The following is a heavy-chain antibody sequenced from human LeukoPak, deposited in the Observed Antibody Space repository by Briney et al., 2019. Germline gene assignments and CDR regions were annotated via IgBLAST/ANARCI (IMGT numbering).Heavy chain of an antibody. Sequence: GGSLRLSCAASGFTFSSYGMSWVRQAPGKGLEWVSSISGSGGTTYYADSVKGRFTISRDNSKNALYLQMNSLRADDTAVYSCAKDPPTVMANAFHIWGQGTMVTVSS. D-gene: IGHD5-18*01. V-gene: IGHV3-23*01. CDR3: AKDPPTVMANAFHI. CDR1: GFTFSSYG. J-gene: IGHJ3*02. CDR2: ISGSGGTT.